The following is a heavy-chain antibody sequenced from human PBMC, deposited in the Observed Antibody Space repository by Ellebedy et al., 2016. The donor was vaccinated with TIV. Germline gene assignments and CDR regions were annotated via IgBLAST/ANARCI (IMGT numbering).Heavy chain of an antibody. CDR2: ISYDGSNK. D-gene: IGHD2-2*01. Sequence: GGSLRLXXAASGFTFSSYAMHWVRQAPGKGLEWVAVISYDGSNKYYADSVKGRFTISRDNSKNTLYLQMNSLRAEDTAVYYCAKVGSVVVPAAYNWFDPWGQGTLVTVSS. CDR1: GFTFSSYA. V-gene: IGHV3-30-3*01. J-gene: IGHJ5*02. CDR3: AKVGSVVVPAAYNWFDP.